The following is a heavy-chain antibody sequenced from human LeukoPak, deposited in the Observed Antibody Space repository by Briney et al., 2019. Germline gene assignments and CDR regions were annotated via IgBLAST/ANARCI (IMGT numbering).Heavy chain of an antibody. CDR3: ARTMGDFWSGYSAAYFDY. CDR1: GFTFSSYA. CDR2: ISYDGSNK. Sequence: PGGSLRLSCAASGFTFSSYAMHWVRQAPGKGLEWVAVISYDGSNKYYADSVKGRFTISRDNSKNTLYLQMNSLRAEDTAVYYCARTMGDFWSGYSAAYFDYWGQGTLVTVSS. D-gene: IGHD3-3*01. V-gene: IGHV3-30-3*01. J-gene: IGHJ4*02.